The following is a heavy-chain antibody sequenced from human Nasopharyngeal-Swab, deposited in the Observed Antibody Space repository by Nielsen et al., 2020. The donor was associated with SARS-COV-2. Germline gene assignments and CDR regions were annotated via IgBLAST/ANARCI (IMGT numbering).Heavy chain of an antibody. J-gene: IGHJ4*02. CDR3: ATPTDGYNFFHF. CDR2: ISVYNGGT. V-gene: IGHV1-2*06. Sequence: ASVKISCKASAYTINNYYIHWVRQDPGQGREWVGRISVYNGGTDYAQKFQGRVTMTRDTSINTAFMEMMSLRSDDTAVYYCATPTDGYNFFHFWCQGAHVTVSS. CDR1: AYTINNYY. D-gene: IGHD5-24*01.